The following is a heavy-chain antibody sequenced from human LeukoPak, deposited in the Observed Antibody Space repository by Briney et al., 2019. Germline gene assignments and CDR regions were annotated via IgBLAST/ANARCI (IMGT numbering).Heavy chain of an antibody. Sequence: GGSLRLSCVASGFTFSDYWMSWVRQAPGKGLEWVANIKQDGSAKYFGDSVKGRFTSSRDNAKNSLFLQMNSLRPEDTAVYYCTRDKSASGSYDSWGQGTLVTVSS. J-gene: IGHJ5*01. CDR3: TRDKSASGSYDS. D-gene: IGHD3-10*01. CDR2: IKQDGSAK. CDR1: GFTFSDYW. V-gene: IGHV3-7*01.